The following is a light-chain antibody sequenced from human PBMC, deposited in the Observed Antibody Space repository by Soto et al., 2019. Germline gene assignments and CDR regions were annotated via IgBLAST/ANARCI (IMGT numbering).Light chain of an antibody. CDR1: QDIRNN. J-gene: IGKJ3*01. Sequence: DIQMTQSPSSLSASAGDRVTISCRASQDIRNNLAWYQQKPGKVPKLLIYAASTLPSGVPSRFSASGSGTLFTLTISSLQPEDVATYYCQKYYSVPFTFGPGTKVEIK. CDR2: AAS. CDR3: QKYYSVPFT. V-gene: IGKV1-27*01.